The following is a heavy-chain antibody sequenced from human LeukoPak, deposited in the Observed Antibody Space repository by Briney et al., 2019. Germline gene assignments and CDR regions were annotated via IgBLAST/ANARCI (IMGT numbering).Heavy chain of an antibody. CDR2: ISAYNGNT. D-gene: IGHD3-10*01. CDR1: GYTFTSYG. Sequence: ASVKVSCKASGYTFTSYGISWVRPAPGQGLEWMGWISAYNGNTNYAQKLQGRVTMTTDTSTSTAYMELRSLRSDDTAVYYCARDYGSGLVYYYGMDVWGQGTTVTVSS. V-gene: IGHV1-18*01. J-gene: IGHJ6*02. CDR3: ARDYGSGLVYYYGMDV.